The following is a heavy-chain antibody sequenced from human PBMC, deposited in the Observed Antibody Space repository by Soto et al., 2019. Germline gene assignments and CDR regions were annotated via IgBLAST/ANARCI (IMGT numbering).Heavy chain of an antibody. D-gene: IGHD3-10*01. J-gene: IGHJ6*02. CDR3: ARGVRTGFYGMDV. CDR2: IIPMFGTS. V-gene: IGHV1-69*13. CDR1: GGTFSNYA. Sequence: SVKVSCKASGGTFSNYAISWVRQAPGQGLEWVGGIIPMFGTSNYAQNFQGRVSITADESTSTAYMELSSLRSEDTAVYYCARGVRTGFYGMDVWGQGTTVPVSS.